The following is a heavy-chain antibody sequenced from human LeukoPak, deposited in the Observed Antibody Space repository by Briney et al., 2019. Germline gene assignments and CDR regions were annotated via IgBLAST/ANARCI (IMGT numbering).Heavy chain of an antibody. V-gene: IGHV3-30*18. CDR3: AKDVLVRGVINGFDY. Sequence: GSLRLSCAASGFTFSDYGMHWVRQAPGKGLEWVAVISFDGSYKHYADSVKGRFTISRDNSKNTLYMQMNSLRAEDTAVYYCAKDVLVRGVINGFDYWGQGTLVTVSS. CDR2: ISFDGSYK. CDR1: GFTFSDYG. D-gene: IGHD3-10*01. J-gene: IGHJ4*02.